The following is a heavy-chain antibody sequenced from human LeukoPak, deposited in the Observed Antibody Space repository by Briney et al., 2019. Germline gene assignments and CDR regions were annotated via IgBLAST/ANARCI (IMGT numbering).Heavy chain of an antibody. CDR3: TTDEDWNYARKDV. J-gene: IGHJ6*02. CDR1: GFTFSNAW. D-gene: IGHD1-7*01. CDR2: IKTKTAGGTI. Sequence: GGSLRLSCAASGFTFSNAWMNWVRQAPGKGLEWVGRIKTKTAGGTIDYAAPVKGRFTISRDDSKSTLYLQMNSLKIEDTAVYYCTTDEDWNYARKDVWGQGATVIVSS. V-gene: IGHV3-15*07.